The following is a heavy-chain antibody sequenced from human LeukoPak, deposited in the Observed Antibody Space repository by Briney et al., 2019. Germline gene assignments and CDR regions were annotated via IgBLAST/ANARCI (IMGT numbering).Heavy chain of an antibody. J-gene: IGHJ4*02. CDR1: GFTFSSYW. Sequence: GGSLRLSCAASGFTFSSYWMSWVRQAPGKGLEWVANINKDGGEKYYVDSVKGRFTISRDNAKNSLYLQMNSLRADDTAMYYCVKDSPPRYSGSPPAYWGQGTLVTVSS. CDR2: INKDGGEK. V-gene: IGHV3-7*03. D-gene: IGHD1-26*01. CDR3: VKDSPPRYSGSPPAY.